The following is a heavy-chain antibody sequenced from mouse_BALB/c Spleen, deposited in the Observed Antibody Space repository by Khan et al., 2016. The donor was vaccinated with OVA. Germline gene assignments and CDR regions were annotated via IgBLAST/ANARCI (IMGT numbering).Heavy chain of an antibody. V-gene: IGHV1-77*01. J-gene: IGHJ3*01. Sequence: QVQLQQSGPELVKPGASVKMSCKAPGSTFPDYVITWVKQRTGQGLEWIGDIFPGGGSSYYTEKFKGKAKLTADKSSNTAYLQLSSLPFEDSAVYFCARGGYSVFAYWGQGTLVTVSA. CDR3: ARGGYSVFAY. CDR2: IFPGGGSS. D-gene: IGHD2-3*01. CDR1: GSTFPDYV.